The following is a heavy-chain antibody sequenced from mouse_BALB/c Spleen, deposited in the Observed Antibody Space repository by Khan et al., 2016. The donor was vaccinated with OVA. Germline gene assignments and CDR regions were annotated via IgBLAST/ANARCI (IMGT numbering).Heavy chain of an antibody. CDR1: GYSITSDYA. CDR3: ASSGTISTVVVTDFDF. D-gene: IGHD1-1*01. J-gene: IGHJ2*01. CDR2: IKYSGIT. V-gene: IGHV3-2*02. Sequence: EVQLQESGPGLVKPSQSLSLTCTVTGYSITSDYAWNWIRQFPGNRLEWMGYIKYSGITSYNPSLKSRIPITRDTSKNQFFLQLNSVTTEDTATYYCASSGTISTVVVTDFDFWGQGTTLTVSS.